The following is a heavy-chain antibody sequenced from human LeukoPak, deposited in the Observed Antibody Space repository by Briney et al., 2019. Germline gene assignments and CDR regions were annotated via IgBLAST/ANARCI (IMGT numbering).Heavy chain of an antibody. CDR2: MSTSGNS. CDR3: ASVSFYDSGGYFYY. J-gene: IGHJ4*02. Sequence: SDTLSLMCTVSCGSIKVLYWIWMRQPAARGRQGVGRMSTSGNSDYNPSLKRRVTMSVATSKNQSSLQLTSVTAADTAVYYCASVSFYDSGGYFYYWGQGTPVTVSS. V-gene: IGHV4-4*07. D-gene: IGHD3-22*01. CDR1: CGSIKVLY.